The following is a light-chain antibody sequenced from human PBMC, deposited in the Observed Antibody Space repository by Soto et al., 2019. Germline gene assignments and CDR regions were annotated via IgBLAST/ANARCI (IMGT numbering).Light chain of an antibody. CDR2: GAS. CDR3: QQYNKWPQT. CDR1: QSVSSY. Sequence: EIVLTQSPATLSLSPGERATLSCRASQSVSSYLAWYQQRPGQAPRLLIYGASTRATDIPPSFTGSGSGTEFTLTISSLQSEDIAVYYCQQYNKWPQTFGQGTKV. J-gene: IGKJ1*01. V-gene: IGKV3-15*01.